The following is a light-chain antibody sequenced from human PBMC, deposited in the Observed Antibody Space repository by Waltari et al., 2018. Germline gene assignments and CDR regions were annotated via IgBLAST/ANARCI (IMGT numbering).Light chain of an antibody. CDR2: DAS. CDR3: QQRSNWPIT. V-gene: IGKV3-11*01. J-gene: IGKJ5*01. CDR1: QSVSSY. Sequence: EIVLTQSPATLSLSPGERATLACRASQSVSSYFAWYQQKPGQAPRLLISDASNRTTGIPARFSGSGSGTDFTLTISSLEPEDFAVYYCQQRSNWPITFGQGTRLEIK.